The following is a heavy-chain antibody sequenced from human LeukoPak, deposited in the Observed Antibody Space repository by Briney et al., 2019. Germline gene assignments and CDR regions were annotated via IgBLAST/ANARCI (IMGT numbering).Heavy chain of an antibody. V-gene: IGHV1-8*03. CDR2: TNPNSGNT. CDR3: ARGVSGWYANFDY. D-gene: IGHD6-19*01. CDR1: GGTFSSYA. Sequence: GSSVRVSCKASGGTFSSYAISWVRQATGQGLEWMGWTNPNSGNTGYAQKFQGRVTITRNTSISTAYMELSSLRSEDTAVYYCARGVSGWYANFDYWGQGTLVTVSS. J-gene: IGHJ4*02.